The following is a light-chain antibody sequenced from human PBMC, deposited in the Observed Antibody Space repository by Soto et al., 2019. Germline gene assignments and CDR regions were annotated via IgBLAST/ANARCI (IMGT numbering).Light chain of an antibody. CDR3: SSFAGTYTLL. Sequence: QSVLTQPRSVSGSPGQSATISCTGTSSEIGDYNNVSWYQHHPGKAPKLIIYDVTKRPSGVPDRFSGSKSGNTASLTISGLQADDEAHYSCSSFAGTYTLLFGGGTKLTVL. CDR1: SSEIGDYNN. CDR2: DVT. J-gene: IGLJ2*01. V-gene: IGLV2-11*01.